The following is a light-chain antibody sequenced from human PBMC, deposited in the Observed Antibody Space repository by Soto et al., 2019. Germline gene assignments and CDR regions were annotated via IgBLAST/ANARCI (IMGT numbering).Light chain of an antibody. Sequence: QSALTQPASVSGSPGQSITISCTGTSSDIGSYDLVSWYQQHPGKAPKLLIYEVSNRPSGVSSRFSGSKSGNTASLTISGLQPEDEADYYCSSFRSGSTLFGTGTKVTVL. J-gene: IGLJ1*01. CDR1: SSDIGSYDL. V-gene: IGLV2-14*02. CDR2: EVS. CDR3: SSFRSGSTL.